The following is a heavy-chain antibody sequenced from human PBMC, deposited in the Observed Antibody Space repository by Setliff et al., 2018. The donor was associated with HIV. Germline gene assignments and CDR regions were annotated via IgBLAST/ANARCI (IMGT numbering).Heavy chain of an antibody. Sequence: SETLSLTCTVSGGSISSGGYYWSWIRQPPGKGLEWIGSLSYSGSTYYIPSLKSRVTISVDTSKNQFSLKLTSVTAADTAVYYCARVRSHTDYYYYYMDVWGKGTTVTVSS. V-gene: IGHV4-39*01. CDR2: LSYSGST. CDR1: GGSISSGGYY. CDR3: ARVRSHTDYYYYYMDV. J-gene: IGHJ6*03.